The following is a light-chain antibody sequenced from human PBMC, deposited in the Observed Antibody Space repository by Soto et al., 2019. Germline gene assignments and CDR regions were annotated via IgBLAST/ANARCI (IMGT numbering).Light chain of an antibody. V-gene: IGLV1-51*01. CDR2: DNN. J-gene: IGLJ2*01. CDR3: GTWDTSLRAVV. Sequence: QSVLTQPPSVSAAPGQKVTISCSGSFSNIGKNYVSWYQRLPGTAPKLLIYDNNERSSGIPDRFSGSKSGTSATLGIAGLQTGDEADYYCGTWDTSLRAVVFGGGTQLTVL. CDR1: FSNIGKNY.